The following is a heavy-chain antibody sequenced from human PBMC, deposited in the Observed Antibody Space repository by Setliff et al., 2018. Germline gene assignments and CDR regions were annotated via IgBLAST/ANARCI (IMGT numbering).Heavy chain of an antibody. CDR3: ARGEGSGWDYYYYMDV. V-gene: IGHV1-2*02. CDR1: GYIFSAYY. CDR2: IKPSNGRA. Sequence: GVSVKVSCKASGYIFSAYYIHWVRQAPGPGLEWMGWIKPSNGRAEYAQKFQGRVTMTRDTSINTAYMELSRLRSEDTAVYYCARGEGSGWDYYYYMDVWGKGTTVTVSS. D-gene: IGHD6-19*01. J-gene: IGHJ6*03.